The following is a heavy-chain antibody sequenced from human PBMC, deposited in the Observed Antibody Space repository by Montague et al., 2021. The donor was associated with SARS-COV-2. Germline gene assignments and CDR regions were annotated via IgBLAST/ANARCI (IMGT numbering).Heavy chain of an antibody. Sequence: SQSLSLIYAVYGGSFSDYYWTWIRQSPGKGLEWIAEINHSGTTNYNFNPSLRSRVTISVDTSKSQFSLKLGSVTAADTGVYYCARWDPQTLTLIGLRGKSASDYWGQGTLVTVSS. CDR2: INHSGTT. D-gene: IGHD4-23*01. J-gene: IGHJ4*02. CDR1: GGSFSDYY. CDR3: ARWDPQTLTLIGLRGKSASDY. V-gene: IGHV4-34*01.